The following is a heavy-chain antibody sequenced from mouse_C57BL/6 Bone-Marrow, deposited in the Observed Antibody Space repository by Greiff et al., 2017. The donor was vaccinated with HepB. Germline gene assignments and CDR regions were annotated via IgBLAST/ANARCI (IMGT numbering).Heavy chain of an antibody. J-gene: IGHJ1*03. V-gene: IGHV5-9*01. CDR1: GFTFSSYT. CDR2: ISGGGGNT. CDR3: ARQHYYYGSSYWYFDV. Sequence: EVQLVESGGGLVKPGGSLKLSCAASGFTFSSYTMSWVRQTPEKRLEWVATISGGGGNTYYPDSVKGRFTISRDNAKNTLYLQMSSLRSEDTALYYCARQHYYYGSSYWYFDVWGTGTTVTVSS. D-gene: IGHD1-1*01.